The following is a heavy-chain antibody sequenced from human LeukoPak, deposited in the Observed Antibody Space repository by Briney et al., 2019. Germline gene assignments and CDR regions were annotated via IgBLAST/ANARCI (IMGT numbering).Heavy chain of an antibody. CDR3: AGARFLEWPRAFDI. Sequence: PGGSLRLSCAASGFTFSSYSMNWVRQAPGKGLEWVSYISSSSSTIYYADSVKGRFTISRDNAKNSLYLQMNSLRAEDTAVYYCAGARFLEWPRAFDIWGQGTMVTVSS. V-gene: IGHV3-48*01. CDR2: ISSSSSTI. J-gene: IGHJ3*02. D-gene: IGHD3-3*01. CDR1: GFTFSSYS.